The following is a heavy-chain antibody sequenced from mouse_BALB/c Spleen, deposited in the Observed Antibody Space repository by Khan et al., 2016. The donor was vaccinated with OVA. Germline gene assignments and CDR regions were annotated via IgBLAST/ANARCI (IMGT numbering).Heavy chain of an antibody. CDR1: GYSFTSYL. Sequence: VRLQQSGTVLARPGASVKMSCKASGYSFTSYLIHWVKQRPGQGLEWIGDIYPGNSDTTYNQKFKDKAKLTAGTSANTAYMELSSLTNEDSAVDYCARGGYSYFAYWGQGTLVTVSA. D-gene: IGHD1-1*01. V-gene: IGHV1-5*01. CDR2: IYPGNSDT. CDR3: ARGGYSYFAY. J-gene: IGHJ3*01.